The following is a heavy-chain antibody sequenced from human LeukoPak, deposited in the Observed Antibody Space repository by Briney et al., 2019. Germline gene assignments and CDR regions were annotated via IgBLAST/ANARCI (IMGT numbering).Heavy chain of an antibody. V-gene: IGHV1-2*02. CDR3: ARNSRIVATLYFDY. D-gene: IGHD5-12*01. CDR1: GYTLTGYY. Sequence: GASVKVSCKASGYTLTGYYMHWVRQAPGQGLEWMGWINPNSGGTNYAQKFQGRVTMTRDTSISTAYMELSRLRSDDTAVYYCARNSRIVATLYFDYWGQGTLVTVSS. J-gene: IGHJ4*02. CDR2: INPNSGGT.